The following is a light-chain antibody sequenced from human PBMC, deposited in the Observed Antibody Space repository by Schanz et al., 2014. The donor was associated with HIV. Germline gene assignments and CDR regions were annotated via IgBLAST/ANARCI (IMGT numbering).Light chain of an antibody. CDR2: SNN. J-gene: IGLJ3*02. CDR3: QSFDTSLNGVV. CDR1: SSNIGTNY. Sequence: QSVLTQPPSASGTPGQSVTISCSGSSSNIGTNYVYWYQQLPGTAPKLLMYSNNQRPSGVPARFSASKSGSSASLAISGLQADDEADYFCQSFDTSLNGVVFGGGTKLTVL. V-gene: IGLV1-44*01.